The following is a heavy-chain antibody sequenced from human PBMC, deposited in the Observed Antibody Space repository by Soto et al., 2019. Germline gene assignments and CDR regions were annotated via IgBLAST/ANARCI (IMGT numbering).Heavy chain of an antibody. V-gene: IGHV3-15*01. Sequence: EAQLVESGGGLVTPGESLRLSCVASGFTFSNAWMSWVRLAPGKGLEWIGRITSKSAGETTAYAAPVTGRFTVSRDDLTNTLDLQVNSRRTEDTGIYYCYSEHTLFMAHWGQGTLVTGSS. D-gene: IGHD2-15*01. J-gene: IGHJ1*01. CDR1: GFTFSNAW. CDR2: ITSKSAGETT. CDR3: YSEHTLFMAH.